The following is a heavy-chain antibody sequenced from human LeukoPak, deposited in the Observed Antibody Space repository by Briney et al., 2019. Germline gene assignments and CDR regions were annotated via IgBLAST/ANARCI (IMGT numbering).Heavy chain of an antibody. CDR3: ARGTTPFGVTLYYYYGMDV. CDR2: IYYSGST. CDR1: GGSISSYY. V-gene: IGHV4-59*01. Sequence: SETLSLTCTVSGGSISSYYWSWIRQPPGKGLEWIGYIYYSGSTNYNPSLKSRVTISVDTSKNQFSLKLSSVTAADTAVYYCARGTTPFGVTLYYYYGMDVWGQGTTVTVSS. J-gene: IGHJ6*02. D-gene: IGHD2-8*01.